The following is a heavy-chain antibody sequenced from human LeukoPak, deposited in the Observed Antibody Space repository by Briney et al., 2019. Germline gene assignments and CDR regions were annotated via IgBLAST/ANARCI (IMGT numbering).Heavy chain of an antibody. D-gene: IGHD2/OR15-2a*01. CDR3: ARDPNTAFDI. V-gene: IGHV1-18*01. CDR2: ISAYNGNT. Sequence: ASVKVSCKASGGTFSSYAISWVRQAPGQGLEWMGWISAYNGNTNYAQKLQGRVTMTTDTSTSTAYMELRSLRSDDTAVYYCARDPNTAFDIWGQGTMVTVSS. CDR1: GGTFSSYA. J-gene: IGHJ3*02.